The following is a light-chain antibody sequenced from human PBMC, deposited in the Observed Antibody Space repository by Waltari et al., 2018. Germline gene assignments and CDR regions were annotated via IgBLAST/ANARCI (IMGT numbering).Light chain of an antibody. J-gene: IGKJ3*01. CDR3: QQRSNRGFT. Sequence: EIVLTQSPAPLSLSPGERATLSCRASQSVSSYLAWYQQKPGQAPRLLIYDASNRATGIPARFSGSGSGTDFTPTISSLEPEDFAVYYCQQRSNRGFTFGPGTKVDIK. V-gene: IGKV3-11*01. CDR2: DAS. CDR1: QSVSSY.